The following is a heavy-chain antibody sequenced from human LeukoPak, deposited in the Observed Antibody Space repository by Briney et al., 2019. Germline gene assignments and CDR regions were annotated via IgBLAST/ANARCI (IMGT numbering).Heavy chain of an antibody. CDR2: ISYDGSNK. V-gene: IGHV3-30*18. CDR1: GFTFSSYG. Sequence: GRSLRLSCAASGFTFSSYGMHWVRQAPGKGLEWVAVISYDGSNKYYADSVKGRFTIPRDNSKNTLYLQMNSLRAEDTAVYYCAKGPEYYDILTGYYLDYWGQGTLVTVSS. D-gene: IGHD3-9*01. CDR3: AKGPEYYDILTGYYLDY. J-gene: IGHJ4*02.